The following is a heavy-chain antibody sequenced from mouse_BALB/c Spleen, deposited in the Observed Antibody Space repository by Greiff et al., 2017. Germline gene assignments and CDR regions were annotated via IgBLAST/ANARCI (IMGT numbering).Heavy chain of an antibody. V-gene: IGHV1-14*01. CDR2: FNPYYDGT. CDR1: GYTFSSHV. Sequence: VQLKQSGPALVKPGASVKMSFKASGYTFSSHVMLWVKQKPGPGLEWIGYFNPYYDGTKYNEKFKGKPTLTSDKSSSTAYMELSSLTSEDSAVYYCAREGFAYWGQGTLVTVSA. J-gene: IGHJ3*01. CDR3: AREGFAY.